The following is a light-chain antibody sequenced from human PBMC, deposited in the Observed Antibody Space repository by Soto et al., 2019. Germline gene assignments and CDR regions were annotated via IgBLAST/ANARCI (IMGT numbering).Light chain of an antibody. V-gene: IGKV3-15*01. CDR2: GAS. J-gene: IGKJ1*01. CDR1: QSVSSN. Sequence: EIVMTQSPATQSVSPGERATLSCRASQSVSSNLAWYQQKPGQAPRLLIYGASTRATGIPARFSGSGSGTELTLTISSLQSEDFAVYYCQQYNNWPPWTFGQGTKVEIK. CDR3: QQYNNWPPWT.